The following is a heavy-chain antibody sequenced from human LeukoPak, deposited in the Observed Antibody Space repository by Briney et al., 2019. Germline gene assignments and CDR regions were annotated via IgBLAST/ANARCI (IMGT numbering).Heavy chain of an antibody. CDR2: IIPIFGTA. CDR3: ARVVTPSYYYMDV. CDR1: GGTFSSCA. V-gene: IGHV1-69*13. D-gene: IGHD4-23*01. J-gene: IGHJ6*03. Sequence: SVKVSCKASGGTFSSCAISWVRQAPGQGLEWMGGIIPIFGTANYAQKFQGRVTITADESTSTAYMEPSSLRSEDTAVYYCARVVTPSYYYMDVWGKGTTVTVSS.